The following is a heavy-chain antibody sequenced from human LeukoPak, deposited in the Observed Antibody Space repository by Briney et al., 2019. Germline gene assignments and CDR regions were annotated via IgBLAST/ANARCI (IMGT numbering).Heavy chain of an antibody. CDR3: AALYYDSSGKRAYYFDY. J-gene: IGHJ4*02. CDR1: GFTFTSSA. V-gene: IGHV1-58*02. CDR2: IVVVSGNT. D-gene: IGHD3-22*01. Sequence: ASVKVSCKAFGFTFTSSAMQWGRQARGQRLEWIGWIVVVSGNTNYAQKFQERVTITRDMSTSTAYMELSSLRSEDTAVYYCAALYYDSSGKRAYYFDYWGQGTLVTVSS.